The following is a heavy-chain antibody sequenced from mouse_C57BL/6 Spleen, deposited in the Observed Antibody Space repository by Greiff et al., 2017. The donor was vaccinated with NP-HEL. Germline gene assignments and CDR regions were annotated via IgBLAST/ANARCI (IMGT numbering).Heavy chain of an antibody. J-gene: IGHJ2*01. V-gene: IGHV2-2*01. Sequence: QVQLKQSGPGLVQPSQSLSITCTVSGFSLTSYGVHWVRQSPGKGLEWLGVIWSGGSTDYNAAFISRLSISKDNSKSQVFFKMNSLQADDTAIYYCARGLGDYFDYWGQGTTLTVSS. CDR3: ARGLGDYFDY. CDR1: GFSLTSYG. D-gene: IGHD3-3*01. CDR2: IWSGGST.